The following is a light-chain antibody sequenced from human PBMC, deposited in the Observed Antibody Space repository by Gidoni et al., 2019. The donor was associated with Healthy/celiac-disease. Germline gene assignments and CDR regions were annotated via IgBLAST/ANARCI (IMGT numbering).Light chain of an antibody. CDR1: ALPKHY. V-gene: IGLV3-25*03. CDR3: QSADSSGTSGV. Sequence: SYALTQPPSVSVSPGQTARITCSGDALPKHYAYWYQQKPGQAPVLVIYKDSERPSGIPERFSGSSSGKTVTLTISGVQAEDEADYYCQSADSSGTSGVFGGGTKLTVL. J-gene: IGLJ3*02. CDR2: KDS.